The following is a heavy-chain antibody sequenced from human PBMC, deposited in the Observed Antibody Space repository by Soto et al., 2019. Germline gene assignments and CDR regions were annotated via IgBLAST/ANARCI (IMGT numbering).Heavy chain of an antibody. Sequence: PSETLSLTCTVSGASISSYYWSWIRQSPGKGLEWIRYISYSGGTNYNPSLRGRVTISLDTSKNQFSLKLNSLTAEDTAMYYCARGERLGLDYWGQGTLVT. CDR1: GASISSYY. CDR2: ISYSGGT. CDR3: ARGERLGLDY. V-gene: IGHV4-59*01. J-gene: IGHJ4*02. D-gene: IGHD6-19*01.